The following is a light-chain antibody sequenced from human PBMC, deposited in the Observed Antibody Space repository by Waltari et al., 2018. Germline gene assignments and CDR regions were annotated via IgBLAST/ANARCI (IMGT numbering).Light chain of an antibody. CDR1: SSCVGTYNY. CDR3: SSFAASNTYV. V-gene: IGLV2-8*01. CDR2: DVS. J-gene: IGLJ1*01. Sequence: QSALTQPPSASGSPGQSVAISCTGTSSCVGTYNYVSWYQQHPGKAPKLVIYDVSKRPSGVPDRFSGSKSGNTASLTLSGLQAEDEADYYCSSFAASNTYVFGTGTKVTVL.